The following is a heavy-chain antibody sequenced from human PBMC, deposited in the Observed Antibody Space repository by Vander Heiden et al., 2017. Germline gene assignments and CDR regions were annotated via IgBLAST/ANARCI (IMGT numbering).Heavy chain of an antibody. Sequence: QVQLAQSGPGEETPGPSVAVSSKAAGNRFSTSGICWVRQAPGQGPEWMGGVTPVFGTPNYAQKFQGRVTISAGESTSTVYMELSSLRSVDTAVYSCARGIFAVEKFFDYWGQGSLVTVSS. D-gene: IGHD3-3*01. CDR1: GNRFSTSG. CDR3: ARGIFAVEKFFDY. CDR2: VTPVFGTP. J-gene: IGHJ4*02. V-gene: IGHV1-69*01.